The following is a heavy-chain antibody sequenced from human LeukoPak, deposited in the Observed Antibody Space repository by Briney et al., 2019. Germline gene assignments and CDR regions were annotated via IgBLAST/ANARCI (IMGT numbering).Heavy chain of an antibody. CDR2: INPNSGGT. D-gene: IGHD5-18*01. V-gene: IGHV1-2*04. Sequence: GASVKVSCKASGYTFAGYYMHWVRQAPGQGLEWMGWINPNSGGTNYAQKFQGWVTMTRDTSISTTYMELSRLRSDDTAVYYCARYSTGYYFDYWGQGTLVTVSS. CDR3: ARYSTGYYFDY. J-gene: IGHJ4*02. CDR1: GYTFAGYY.